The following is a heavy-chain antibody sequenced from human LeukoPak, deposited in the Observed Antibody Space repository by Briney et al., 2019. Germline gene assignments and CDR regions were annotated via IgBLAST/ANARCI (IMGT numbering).Heavy chain of an antibody. J-gene: IGHJ4*02. CDR3: AKGATGYCSSSSCLYYFDY. D-gene: IGHD2-2*01. V-gene: IGHV3-23*01. CDR1: GFSFSTAW. Sequence: PGGSLRLSCTASGFSFSTAWMSWVRQAPGKGLEWVSTVTADSTYYADSVKGRFTISRDNSKNTLYLQMNSLRAEDTAVYYCAKGATGYCSSSSCLYYFDYWGQGTLVTVSS. CDR2: VTADST.